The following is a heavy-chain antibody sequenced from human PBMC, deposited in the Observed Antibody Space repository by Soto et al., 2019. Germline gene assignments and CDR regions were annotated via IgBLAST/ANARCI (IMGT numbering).Heavy chain of an antibody. CDR1: GGSISSSSYY. CDR2: IYYSGST. J-gene: IGHJ6*03. Sequence: QLQLQESGPGLVKPSETLSLTCTVSGGSISSSSYYWGWIRQPPGKGLEWIVSIYYSGSTYYNPSRKSRVTIYADTSKSHVSLKLSSGTAADTAVYYCARHIAETYYDILTVNYYYYYMDVWGKGTTVTVSS. D-gene: IGHD3-9*01. V-gene: IGHV4-39*01. CDR3: ARHIAETYYDILTVNYYYYYMDV.